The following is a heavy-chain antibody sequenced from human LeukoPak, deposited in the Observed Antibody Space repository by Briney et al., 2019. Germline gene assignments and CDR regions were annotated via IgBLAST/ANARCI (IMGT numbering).Heavy chain of an antibody. CDR2: IYYSGST. CDR1: GGSISNYY. J-gene: IGHJ4*02. V-gene: IGHV4-59*08. CDR3: ARIYCSGGSCHQDY. Sequence: SETLSLTCTVSGGSISNYYWSWIRQPPGKGLEWIGYIYYSGSTNYNPSLKSRVTISVDTSKNQFSLKLSSVTAADTAVYYCARIYCSGGSCHQDYWGQGTLVTVSS. D-gene: IGHD2-15*01.